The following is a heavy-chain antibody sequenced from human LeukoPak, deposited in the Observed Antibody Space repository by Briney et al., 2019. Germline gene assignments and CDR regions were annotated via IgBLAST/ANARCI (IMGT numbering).Heavy chain of an antibody. D-gene: IGHD3-22*01. V-gene: IGHV4-59*01. CDR1: GGSISSYY. J-gene: IGHJ4*02. CDR3: ARETDYYDAY. Sequence: SETLSLTCTVSGGSISSYYWSWIRQPPGKGLEWIGYIYYSGSTNYNPSLKSRVTISVDTSKNQFSLKLSSVTAADTAVYYCARETDYYDAYWGQGTLVTVSS. CDR2: IYYSGST.